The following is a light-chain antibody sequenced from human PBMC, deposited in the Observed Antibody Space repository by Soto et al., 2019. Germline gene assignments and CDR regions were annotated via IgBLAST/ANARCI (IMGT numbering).Light chain of an antibody. CDR3: QQHDSWPET. CDR1: QSVSSTY. V-gene: IGKV3-20*01. Sequence: VLTQSPGTLSLSPGERATLSCRASQSVSSTYLAWYQHRPGQAPRLLIYGASRKATGIPDRFSGSGSGTDFTLTISRLEREDFAVYYCQQHDSWPETFGQGTKLEIK. CDR2: GAS. J-gene: IGKJ2*01.